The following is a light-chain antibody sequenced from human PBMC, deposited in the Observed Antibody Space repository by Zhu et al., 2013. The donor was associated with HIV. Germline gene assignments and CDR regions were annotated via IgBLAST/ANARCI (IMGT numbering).Light chain of an antibody. CDR1: QTVLYSSNNKNY. V-gene: IGKV4-1*01. CDR3: HQYYNTPFT. CDR2: WAS. Sequence: DIVMTQSPDFLAVSLGDRATINCKSSQTVLYSSNNKNYLAWYQQKPGQPPKKLIYWASTRESGVPDRFSGSGSGTDFTLTITSLQAEDVAVYYCHQYYNTPFTFGPGTKVDI. J-gene: IGKJ3*01.